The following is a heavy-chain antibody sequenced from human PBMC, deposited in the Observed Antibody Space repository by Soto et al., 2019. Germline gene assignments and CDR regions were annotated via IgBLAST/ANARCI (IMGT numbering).Heavy chain of an antibody. CDR3: ARDPGYCSGGICYRYMDV. CDR2: IHSGNSA. J-gene: IGHJ6*03. D-gene: IGHD2-15*01. V-gene: IGHV3-53*04. Sequence: EMQLVESGGGLVNPGGSLRLSCAASGLIVNNNDMNWVRQAPGKGLEWVSVIHSGNSASYADSVMGRFTISRHNSKNMVYLQMNSLRAEDTAVYYCARDPGYCSGGICYRYMDVWGKGTTVTVSS. CDR1: GLIVNNND.